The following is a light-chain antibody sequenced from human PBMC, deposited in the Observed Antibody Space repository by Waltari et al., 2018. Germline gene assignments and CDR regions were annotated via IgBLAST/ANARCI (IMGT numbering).Light chain of an antibody. CDR1: STDIGGYNS. CDR3: CTYAGSYTQVV. J-gene: IGLJ3*02. V-gene: IGLV2-11*01. CDR2: DVY. Sequence: QSALTQPRSVSGSPGQSVTISCTGTSTDIGGYNSVSWYQHHPGKAPTLMIFDVYKRHSGVPDRFAGSRSGKPASLTISGLQPEDEADYYCCTYAGSYTQVVFGGGTKLTVL.